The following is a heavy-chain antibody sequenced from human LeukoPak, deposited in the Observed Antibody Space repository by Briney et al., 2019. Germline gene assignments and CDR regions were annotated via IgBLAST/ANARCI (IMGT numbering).Heavy chain of an antibody. CDR3: ARGYDYGDYVADFDY. V-gene: IGHV1-18*01. D-gene: IGHD4-17*01. CDR2: ITTYNGNT. J-gene: IGHJ4*02. Sequence: ASVTVSCTASGYTFTSYPITWVRQAPGQGLEWMGWITTYNGNTNYAQKLQGRVTITTDTSTRTAYMVRRGMRSDETAVYYCARGYDYGDYVADFDYWGQGTLVTVSS. CDR1: GYTFTSYP.